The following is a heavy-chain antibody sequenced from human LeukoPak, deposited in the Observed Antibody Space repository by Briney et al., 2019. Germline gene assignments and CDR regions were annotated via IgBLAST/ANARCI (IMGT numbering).Heavy chain of an antibody. Sequence: PGGSLRLSCAASGFSFSAYAMNWVRQAPGQGLEWVAAITGSGDSTYYADSVKGRFTISRDNSKNTLTLQMNSLSAEDTAMYYCAKDRIASPPLSKFATWGHRILVTVSS. D-gene: IGHD2-15*01. J-gene: IGHJ4*01. CDR1: GFSFSAYA. CDR3: AKDRIASPPLSKFAT. CDR2: ITGSGDST. V-gene: IGHV3-23*01.